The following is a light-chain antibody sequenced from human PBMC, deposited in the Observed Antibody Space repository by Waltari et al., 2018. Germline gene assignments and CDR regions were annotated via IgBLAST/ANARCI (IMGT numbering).Light chain of an antibody. V-gene: IGKV3-15*01. CDR3: QQYYNWPRT. Sequence: EIVMTQSPGTLFASPGERVILSCRASQSVGSNWAGYQQQPGQAPRLLIYRASTRATDIPGTFSGSGSGTGFTLTISSLQSEDFALYYCQQYYNWPRTFGQGTKVEIK. CDR2: RAS. J-gene: IGKJ1*01. CDR1: QSVGSN.